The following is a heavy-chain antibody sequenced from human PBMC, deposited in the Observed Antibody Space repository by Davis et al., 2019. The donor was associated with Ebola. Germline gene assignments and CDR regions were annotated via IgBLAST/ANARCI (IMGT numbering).Heavy chain of an antibody. J-gene: IGHJ4*02. Sequence: GESLKISCAASGFTFSSYAMSWVRQAPGKGLEWVSAISGSGGSTYYADSVKGRFTISRDNAKNSLYLQMNSLRVEDPAFYYCAARYCSSTKCQAFEYGGQGTLVTVSS. CDR2: ISGSGGST. D-gene: IGHD2-2*01. CDR1: GFTFSSYA. CDR3: AARYCSSTKCQAFEY. V-gene: IGHV3-23*01.